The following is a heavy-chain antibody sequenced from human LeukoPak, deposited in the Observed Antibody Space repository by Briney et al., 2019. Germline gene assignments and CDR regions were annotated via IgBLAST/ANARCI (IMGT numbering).Heavy chain of an antibody. Sequence: PGRSLRLSCAASGFTFSSYGMHWVRQAPGKGLEWVAAIWYDGSNKYYADSVKGRFTISRDNSKNTLYLQMNSLRAEDTAVYYCARAYNWNEDNWFDPWGQGTLVTVSS. D-gene: IGHD1-1*01. CDR3: ARAYNWNEDNWFDP. CDR1: GFTFSSYG. CDR2: IWYDGSNK. V-gene: IGHV3-33*01. J-gene: IGHJ5*02.